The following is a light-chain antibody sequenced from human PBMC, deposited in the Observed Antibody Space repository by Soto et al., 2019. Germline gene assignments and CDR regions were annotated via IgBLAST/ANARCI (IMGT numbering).Light chain of an antibody. V-gene: IGKV3-20*01. CDR2: GAS. CDR3: QQYGGSRWT. CDR1: QSFASIY. Sequence: EIVLTQSPGTLSLSPGERATLSCRASQSFASIYLAWYQQKPGQAPRLLIYGASTRATGIPDRFSGSGSGTDFTLTISRLEPEDSAVYYCQQYGGSRWTFGQGTKVEIK. J-gene: IGKJ1*01.